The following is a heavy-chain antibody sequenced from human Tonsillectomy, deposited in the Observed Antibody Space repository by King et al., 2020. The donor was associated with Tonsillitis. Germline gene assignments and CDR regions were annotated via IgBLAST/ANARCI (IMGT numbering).Heavy chain of an antibody. Sequence: VQLVESGGGVVQPGGSLRLSCAASGFTFSSYGMHWVRQAPGKGLEWVTYIRYGGSNKYYADSVKGRFTISRDNSKNTLYLQMNSLRAEDTAVYYCAKDGWFRGLHIDHRGPGNLVNVSS. CDR2: IRYGGSNK. D-gene: IGHD3-10*01. CDR1: GFTFSSYG. J-gene: IGHJ4*02. CDR3: AKDGWFRGLHIDH. V-gene: IGHV3-30*02.